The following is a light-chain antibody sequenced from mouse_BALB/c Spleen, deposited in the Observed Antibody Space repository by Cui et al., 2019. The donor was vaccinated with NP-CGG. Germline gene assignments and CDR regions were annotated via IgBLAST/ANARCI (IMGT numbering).Light chain of an antibody. CDR2: GTN. J-gene: IGLJ1*01. CDR1: TGAVTTSNY. CDR3: ALWYSNHWV. Sequence: QAVMTQELALTTSPGETVTLTCRSSTGAVTTSNYANWVQEKPDHLFTGLIGGTNNRAPGVPARFSGSLIGDKAALTIIGAQTEDEAIYFCALWYSNHWVFGGGTKLTVL. V-gene: IGLV1*01.